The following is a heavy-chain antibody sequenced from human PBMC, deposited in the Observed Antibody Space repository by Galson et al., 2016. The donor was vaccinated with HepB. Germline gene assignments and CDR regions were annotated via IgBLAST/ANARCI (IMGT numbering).Heavy chain of an antibody. D-gene: IGHD2-2*01. CDR2: IYHTGTS. CDR1: GASITDSNW. V-gene: IGHV4-4*02. CDR3: ARAAIIPGARMVFDP. Sequence: LSLTCAVSGASITDSNWWTWVRQVPEKGLEWIGEIYHTGTSNNNPFLNSRFTLSVDKSRNQFSLNVTSVTAADTAVYYCARAAIIPGARMVFDPWGQGILVTVSS. J-gene: IGHJ5*02.